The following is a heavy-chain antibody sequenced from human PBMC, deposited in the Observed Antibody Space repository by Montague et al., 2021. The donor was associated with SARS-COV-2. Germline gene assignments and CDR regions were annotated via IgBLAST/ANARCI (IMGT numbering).Heavy chain of an antibody. CDR2: INSGGTP. J-gene: IGHJ5*02. Sequence: SLRLSCAASGFAVRSDYMSWVRQAPGKNLEFVSVINSGGTPYYLESVKGRLSIALDIYQHTVYLQMDSLRAEDTAVYYCVRGPNFDSMTDTWGQGTLVTVSA. CDR1: GFAVRSDY. V-gene: IGHV3-53*01. CDR3: VRGPNFDSMTDT. D-gene: IGHD3-9*01.